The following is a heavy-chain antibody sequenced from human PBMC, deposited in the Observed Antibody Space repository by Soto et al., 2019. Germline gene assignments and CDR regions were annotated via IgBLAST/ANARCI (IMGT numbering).Heavy chain of an antibody. D-gene: IGHD2-15*01. Sequence: GGSLRLSCAASGFTFSSYGMHWVRQAPGKGLEWVAVISYDGSNKYYADSVKGRFTISRDNSKNTLYLQMNSLRAEDTAVYYCAKDYLYCSGGSCYSYYYYYMDAWGKGTTVTVS. CDR1: GFTFSSYG. CDR2: ISYDGSNK. J-gene: IGHJ6*03. CDR3: AKDYLYCSGGSCYSYYYYYMDA. V-gene: IGHV3-30*18.